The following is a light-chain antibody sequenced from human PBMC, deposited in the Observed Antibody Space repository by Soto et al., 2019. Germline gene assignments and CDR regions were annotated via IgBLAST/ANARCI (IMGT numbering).Light chain of an antibody. CDR2: GGS. V-gene: IGKV3-15*01. Sequence: EIIMTQSPATLSVSPGERATLSWRARQGVNIIFAWSQQKPGPPPRLLIYGGSTRAAGIPARFTGGAAATEFPPTISSLQSESAAVYYYQQFNTWHRTFGQGTKVDI. J-gene: IGKJ1*01. CDR1: QGVNII. CDR3: QQFNTWHRT.